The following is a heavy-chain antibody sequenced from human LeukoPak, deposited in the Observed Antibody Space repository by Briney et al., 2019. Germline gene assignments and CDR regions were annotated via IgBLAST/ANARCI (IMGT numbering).Heavy chain of an antibody. Sequence: KPSETLSLTCTVSGGSISSSSYYWGWIRQPPGKGLEWIGSIYYSGSTNYNPSLKSRVTMSVDTSKNQFSLKLSSVTAADTAVYYCARERGSSWDDAFDIWGQGTMVTVSS. V-gene: IGHV4-39*07. CDR2: IYYSGST. J-gene: IGHJ3*02. CDR3: ARERGSSWDDAFDI. D-gene: IGHD6-13*01. CDR1: GGSISSSSYY.